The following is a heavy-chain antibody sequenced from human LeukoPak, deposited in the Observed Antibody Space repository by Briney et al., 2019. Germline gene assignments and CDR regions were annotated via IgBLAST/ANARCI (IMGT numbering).Heavy chain of an antibody. Sequence: PSETLSLTCTVSGGSISSGSYYWSWIRQPAGKGLEWIGRIYTSGSTNYNPSLKSRVTISVDTSKNQFSLKLSSVTAADTAVYYCARVGRGSYFVDYWGQGTLVTVSS. CDR2: IYTSGST. D-gene: IGHD1-26*01. J-gene: IGHJ4*02. V-gene: IGHV4-61*02. CDR1: GGSISSGSYY. CDR3: ARVGRGSYFVDY.